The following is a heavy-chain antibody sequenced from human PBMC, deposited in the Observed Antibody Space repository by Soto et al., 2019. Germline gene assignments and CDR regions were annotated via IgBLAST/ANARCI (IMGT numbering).Heavy chain of an antibody. CDR2: VIPYFGTA. CDR1: GGTFSTYS. V-gene: IGHV1-69*01. D-gene: IGHD3-10*01. Sequence: EQLVQSGAEVKKPGSSVKVSCEASGGTFSTYSISWVRQAPGHELEWMGEVIPYFGTANHAQKFQGRVTLTVDASTSTAYVELRRLLSEQTALYYCARVRRSFRRRGGHYDVDGMDVWGQGTRVTVSS. J-gene: IGHJ6*01. CDR3: ARVRRSFRRRGGHYDVDGMDV.